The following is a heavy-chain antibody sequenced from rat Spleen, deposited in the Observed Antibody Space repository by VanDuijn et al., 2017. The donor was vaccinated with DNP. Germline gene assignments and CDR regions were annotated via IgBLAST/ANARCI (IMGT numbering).Heavy chain of an antibody. CDR1: GFTFSDYY. D-gene: IGHD1-11*01. CDR3: ARDNYGTSGALDP. Sequence: EVQLVESGGGLVQPGRSLKLSCAASGFTFSDYYMAWVRQAPTKGLDWVASISYDGGSTYYRDSVKGRFTISRDDTKGTLYLQMDSLRSDDTATYYCARDNYGTSGALDPWGQGTSVTVSS. J-gene: IGHJ4*01. CDR2: ISYDGGST. V-gene: IGHV5-20*01.